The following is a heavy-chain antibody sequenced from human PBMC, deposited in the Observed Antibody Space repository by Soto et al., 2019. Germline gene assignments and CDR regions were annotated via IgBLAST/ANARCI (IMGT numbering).Heavy chain of an antibody. CDR3: ARTTWGYGEPLDS. CDR1: GFTFDDYA. J-gene: IGHJ4*02. V-gene: IGHV3-9*01. CDR2: ISWNSDNT. Sequence: EVHLVESGGGVAQPGGSLRLSCATSGFTFDDYAMHWVRQAPGKGLEWVSGISWNSDNTGYAVSVKGRFTISRDNAKRSLFLQMNSLRSEDTAFYFCARTTWGYGEPLDSWGQGTLVTVSS. D-gene: IGHD4-17*01.